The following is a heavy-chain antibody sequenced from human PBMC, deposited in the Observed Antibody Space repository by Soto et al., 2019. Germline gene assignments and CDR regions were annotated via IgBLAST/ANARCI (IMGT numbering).Heavy chain of an antibody. CDR3: ATIGDHDGFDV. D-gene: IGHD4-17*01. CDR2: ISTSSIEI. Sequence: EVQLVESGGGLVMPEESLRLSCAASGFTFIGYNMKWVRQAPGKGLEWVASISTSSIEIFYSDLVRGRFTIFRDNARNSLYRQMNSLRAEDTSVYYCATIGDHDGFDVWGQGTTVTVSS. V-gene: IGHV3-21*06. CDR1: GFTFIGYN. J-gene: IGHJ3*01.